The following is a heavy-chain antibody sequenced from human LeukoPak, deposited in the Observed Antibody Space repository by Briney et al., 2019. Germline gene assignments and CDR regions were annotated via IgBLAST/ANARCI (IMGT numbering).Heavy chain of an antibody. CDR2: INHSGST. D-gene: IGHD1-26*01. CDR3: ARGRGSCYGKWLDY. V-gene: IGHV4-34*01. J-gene: IGHJ4*02. Sequence: SETLSLTCAVYGGSFSGYYWSWIRQPPGKGLEWIGEINHSGSTNYNPSLKSLVTISVDTSKNQFSLKLSSVTAADTAVYYCARGRGSCYGKWLDYWGQGTLVTVSS. CDR1: GGSFSGYY.